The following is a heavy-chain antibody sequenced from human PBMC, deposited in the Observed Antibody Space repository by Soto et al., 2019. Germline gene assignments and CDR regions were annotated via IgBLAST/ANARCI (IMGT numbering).Heavy chain of an antibody. V-gene: IGHV4-30-2*01. J-gene: IGHJ6*02. CDR3: ARDQRGLLWFGEPPYYYGMDV. CDR1: GGSISSGGYS. Sequence: SETLSLTCAVSGGSISSGGYSWSWIRQPPGKGLEWIGYIYHSGSTYYNPSLKSRVTISVDRSKNQLSLKLSSVTAADTAVYYCARDQRGLLWFGEPPYYYGMDVWGQGTTVTVSS. D-gene: IGHD3-10*01. CDR2: IYHSGST.